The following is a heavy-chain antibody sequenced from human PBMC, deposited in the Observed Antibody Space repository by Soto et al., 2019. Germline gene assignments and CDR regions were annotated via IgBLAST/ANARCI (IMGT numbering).Heavy chain of an antibody. CDR3: AKHSGYDHYYGMDV. V-gene: IGHV3-23*01. CDR2: TTGSGGTA. CDR1: IFSFDIYA. Sequence: EVQLLESGGGLVQPGGSLRLSCAASIFSFDIYAMSWVGQAPGKGLEWVSATTGSGGTAYYAGSVKGRFTISRDNSKNRLYLQMNSLRAEDTAVYYCAKHSGYDHYYGMDVWGQGTTVTVSS. J-gene: IGHJ6*02. D-gene: IGHD5-12*01.